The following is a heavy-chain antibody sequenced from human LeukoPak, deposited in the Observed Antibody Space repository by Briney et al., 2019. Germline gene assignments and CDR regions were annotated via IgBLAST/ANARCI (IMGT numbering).Heavy chain of an antibody. Sequence: GGSLRLSCAASGLTFSDAWMSWVRQAPGKGLEWVGRIKSKTDGETTYYAAPVKGRFTISRDDSKNTLYLQMNSLKTEDTAVYYCTTVDCSSITCYISSLFDFWGQGTLVTVSS. CDR1: GLTFSDAW. D-gene: IGHD2-2*02. J-gene: IGHJ4*02. V-gene: IGHV3-15*01. CDR3: TTVDCSSITCYISSLFDF. CDR2: IKSKTDGETT.